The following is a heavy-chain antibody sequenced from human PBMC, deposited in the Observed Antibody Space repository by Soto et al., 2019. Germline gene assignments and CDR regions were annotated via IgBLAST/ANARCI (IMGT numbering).Heavy chain of an antibody. CDR2: IIPILGIA. Sequence: QVQLVQSGAEVKKPGSSVKVSCKASGGTFSSYTISWVRQAPGQGLEWMGRIIPILGIANYAQKFQGRVTXXAXKXXSTAYMERSSLRSEDTDVYYCASAGDTAMENGMDVWGQGTTVTVSS. CDR3: ASAGDTAMENGMDV. D-gene: IGHD5-18*01. V-gene: IGHV1-69*02. J-gene: IGHJ6*02. CDR1: GGTFSSYT.